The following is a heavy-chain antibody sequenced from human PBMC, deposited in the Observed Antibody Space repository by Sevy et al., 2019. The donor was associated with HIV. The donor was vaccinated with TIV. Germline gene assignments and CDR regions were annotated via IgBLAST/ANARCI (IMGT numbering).Heavy chain of an antibody. CDR1: GFIFKSYE. J-gene: IGHJ4*02. D-gene: IGHD4-17*01. Sequence: GGSLRLSCAASGFIFKSYEMNWVRQAPGKGLEWVSYISNSGSTIFFSDSVKGRFIISRDNTKNSVYLQMNSLRAEDTAVYYCARDLPPSATTVAHFDYWGRGTLVTVSS. CDR3: ARDLPPSATTVAHFDY. CDR2: ISNSGSTI. V-gene: IGHV3-48*03.